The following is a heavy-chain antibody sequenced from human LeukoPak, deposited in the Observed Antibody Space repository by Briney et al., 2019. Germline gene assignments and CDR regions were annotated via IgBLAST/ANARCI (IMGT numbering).Heavy chain of an antibody. CDR1: GGTFSSYA. V-gene: IGHV7-4-1*02. Sequence: ASVKVSCKASGGTFSSYAVSWVRQAPGQGLEWMGWINTNTGNPTYAQGFTGRFVFSLDTSVSTAYLQISSLKAEDTAVYYCAKGMATIPIDYWGQGTLVTVSS. CDR3: AKGMATIPIDY. J-gene: IGHJ4*02. CDR2: INTNTGNP. D-gene: IGHD5-24*01.